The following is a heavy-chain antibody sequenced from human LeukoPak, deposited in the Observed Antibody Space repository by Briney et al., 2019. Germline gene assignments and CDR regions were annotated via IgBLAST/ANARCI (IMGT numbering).Heavy chain of an antibody. D-gene: IGHD3-10*01. CDR3: AKGEPHYYGSGSYYPHYFDY. CDR1: GFTFSNAW. CDR2: IKSKTEGGTT. Sequence: GGSLRLSCAASGFTFSNAWMSWVRQAPGKGLEWVGRIKSKTEGGTTDYAAPVKGRFTISRDDSKTTLYLQMNSLRAEDTAVYYCAKGEPHYYGSGSYYPHYFDYWGQGTLVTVSS. V-gene: IGHV3-15*01. J-gene: IGHJ4*02.